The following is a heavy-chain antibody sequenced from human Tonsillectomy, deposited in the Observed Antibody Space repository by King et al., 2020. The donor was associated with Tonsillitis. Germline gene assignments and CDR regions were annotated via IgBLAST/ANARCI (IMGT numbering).Heavy chain of an antibody. D-gene: IGHD6-6*01. V-gene: IGHV3-21*01. J-gene: IGHJ6*02. Sequence: VQLVESGGGLVKPGGSLRLSCAASGFTFSDYSMNWVRQAPGKGLEWVSSISPSRTYIYYADSAKGRFTISRDNGKNSLYLEMNSLRDEDTAVYYCAKSYSSSLLSGMDVWGQGTTVTVSS. CDR3: AKSYSSSLLSGMDV. CDR1: GFTFSDYS. CDR2: ISPSRTYI.